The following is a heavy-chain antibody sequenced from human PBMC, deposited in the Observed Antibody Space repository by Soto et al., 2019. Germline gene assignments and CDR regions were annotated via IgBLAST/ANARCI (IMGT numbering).Heavy chain of an antibody. CDR3: ARERAIAATGTLYY. CDR1: GFTFSNFD. CDR2: TSYDGKNK. V-gene: IGHV3-30*04. J-gene: IGHJ4*02. Sequence: QVHLVESGGGVVQPGGSLRLSCAASGFTFSNFDMHWVRQAPGKGLEWVAVTSYDGKNKDYADSVKGRFTISRDNSKNKLFLQMNSLRPDDTAGYYCARERAIAATGTLYYWGQGTLVTVSS. D-gene: IGHD6-13*01.